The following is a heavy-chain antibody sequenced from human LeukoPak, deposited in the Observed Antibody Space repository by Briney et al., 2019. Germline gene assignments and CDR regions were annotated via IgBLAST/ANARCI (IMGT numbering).Heavy chain of an antibody. Sequence: GGSLRLSCAASGFTFSSYSMNWVRQAPGKGLEWVSSISSSSSYIYYADSVKGRFTISRDNAKNSLYLQMNSLRAEDTAVYYCARDLSDFWSGYSSDAFDIWGRGTMVTVSS. J-gene: IGHJ3*02. CDR3: ARDLSDFWSGYSSDAFDI. V-gene: IGHV3-21*01. D-gene: IGHD3-3*01. CDR2: ISSSSSYI. CDR1: GFTFSSYS.